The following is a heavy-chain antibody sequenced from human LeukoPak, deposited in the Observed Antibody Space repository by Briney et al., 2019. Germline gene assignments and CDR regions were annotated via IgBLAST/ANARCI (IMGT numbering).Heavy chain of an antibody. CDR3: ARLLVYNSGGEAFDH. D-gene: IGHD1-20*01. Sequence: GGSLRLSCAASGFTFDGYGMSWVRQAPGKGLEWVSGINWNGGSTGYADSVKGRFTISRDNAKNSLYLQMNSLRAEDTAVYYCARLLVYNSGGEAFDHWGQGTLVTVSS. CDR2: INWNGGST. CDR1: GFTFDGYG. J-gene: IGHJ4*02. V-gene: IGHV3-20*04.